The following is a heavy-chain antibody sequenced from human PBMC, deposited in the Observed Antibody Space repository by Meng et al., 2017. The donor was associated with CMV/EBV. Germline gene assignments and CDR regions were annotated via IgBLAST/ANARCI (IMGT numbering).Heavy chain of an antibody. J-gene: IGHJ4*02. Sequence: LTCATSGFTFSRYNMNWVRQAPGKGLEGISYISSSSSTIYYADSVKGRFTISRDNARNSLYLQMDSLTAEDTAVYYCARDFVLGQWLAPLDRWGQGTLVTVSS. V-gene: IGHV3-48*04. CDR1: GFTFSRYN. CDR2: ISSSSSTI. D-gene: IGHD6-19*01. CDR3: ARDFVLGQWLAPLDR.